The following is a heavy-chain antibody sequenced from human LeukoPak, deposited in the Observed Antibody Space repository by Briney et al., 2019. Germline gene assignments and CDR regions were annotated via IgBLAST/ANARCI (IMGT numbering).Heavy chain of an antibody. J-gene: IGHJ4*02. CDR2: INPNSGGT. D-gene: IGHD3-22*01. CDR3: AREKDSPDSDYYDSSGYYGPFDY. CDR1: GYTVTGYY. Sequence: GASVKSSCKASGYTVTGYYMHWVREAPGQGLEWMGWINPNSGGTNYAQKFQGRVTMTRDTSISTAYMELSRLRSDYTAVYYSAREKDSPDSDYYDSSGYYGPFDYWGQGTLVTVSS. V-gene: IGHV1-2*02.